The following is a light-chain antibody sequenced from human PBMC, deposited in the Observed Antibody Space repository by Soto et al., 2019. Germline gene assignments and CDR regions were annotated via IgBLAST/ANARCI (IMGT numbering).Light chain of an antibody. CDR1: SSDVGSYNY. Sequence: QSVLTQPRSVSGSPGQSVTISCTGTSSDVGSYNYVSWYQQHPGKAPKVMVYDVSKRPAGVPDRFSGSKSGNTASLTIFGLQAEDEADYYCCSHAGSYTWVFGGGTKLTVL. J-gene: IGLJ3*02. V-gene: IGLV2-11*01. CDR3: CSHAGSYTWV. CDR2: DVS.